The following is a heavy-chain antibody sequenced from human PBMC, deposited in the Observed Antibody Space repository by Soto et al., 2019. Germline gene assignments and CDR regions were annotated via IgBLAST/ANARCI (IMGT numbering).Heavy chain of an antibody. CDR1: GYTFTSYA. CDR3: AADRIVVAKDAFDI. Sequence: ASVKVSCKASGYTFTSYAMHWVRQAPGQRLEWMGWINAGNGNTKYSQKFQGRVTITRDMSTSTAYMELSSLRSEDTAVYYCAADRIVVAKDAFDIWGQGTMVTVSS. CDR2: INAGNGNT. D-gene: IGHD3-22*01. J-gene: IGHJ3*02. V-gene: IGHV1-3*01.